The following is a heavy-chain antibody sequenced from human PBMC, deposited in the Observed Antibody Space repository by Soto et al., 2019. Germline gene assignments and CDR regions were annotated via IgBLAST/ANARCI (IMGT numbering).Heavy chain of an antibody. V-gene: IGHV3-30*04. J-gene: IGHJ4*02. CDR1: GFTFSRFA. CDR3: AGSRSGAVPDSLGF. Sequence: GGSLRLSCAASGFTFSRFAIHWVRQAPGKGLEWVAVISKDGSVIYYADSVKGRFTISRDNSKSSLFLQVNSLTSEDTAVYHCAGSRSGAVPDSLGFWGQGTLVTVYS. D-gene: IGHD3-10*01. CDR2: ISKDGSVI.